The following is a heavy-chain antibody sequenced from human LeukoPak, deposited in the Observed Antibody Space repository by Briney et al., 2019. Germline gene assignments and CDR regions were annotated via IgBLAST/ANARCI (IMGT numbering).Heavy chain of an antibody. J-gene: IGHJ4*02. D-gene: IGHD4-17*01. CDR2: IYPSGAT. CDR1: GGSVRSYY. V-gene: IGHV4-4*07. CDR3: ADDYGD. Sequence: SETLSLTCSVSGGSVRSYYWSWIRRPPGKGLEWIGRIYPSGATHYNPSLKSRVTMSLDTSKSQFSLKLTSVTAADTAVYYCADDYGDWGQGTLVTVPS.